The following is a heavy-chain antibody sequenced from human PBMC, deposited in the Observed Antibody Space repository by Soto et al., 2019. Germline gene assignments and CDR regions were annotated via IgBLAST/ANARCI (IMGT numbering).Heavy chain of an antibody. CDR2: INHSGST. Sequence: SETLSLTCAVYGGSFSGYYWSWIRQPPGKGLEWIGEINHSGSTNYNPSLKSRVTISVDTSKNQSSLKLSSVTAADTAVYYCARTIAAAGTAGAYRYYYYYYGMDVWGQGTTVTVSS. D-gene: IGHD6-13*01. CDR3: ARTIAAAGTAGAYRYYYYYYGMDV. CDR1: GGSFSGYY. V-gene: IGHV4-34*01. J-gene: IGHJ6*02.